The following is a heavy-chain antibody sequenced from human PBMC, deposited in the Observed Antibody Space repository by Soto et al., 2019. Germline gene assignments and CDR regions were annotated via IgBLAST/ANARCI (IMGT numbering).Heavy chain of an antibody. V-gene: IGHV1-18*01. CDR3: ARGECSGGSCYSFDY. Sequence: ASVKVSCKASGYTFTSYGISWVRQAPGQGLEWMGWISAYNGNTNYAQKLQGRVTMTTDTSTSTAYMELRSLRSDDTAVYYCARGECSGGSCYSFDYWGQGTLVTVSS. CDR2: ISAYNGNT. D-gene: IGHD2-15*01. CDR1: GYTFTSYG. J-gene: IGHJ4*02.